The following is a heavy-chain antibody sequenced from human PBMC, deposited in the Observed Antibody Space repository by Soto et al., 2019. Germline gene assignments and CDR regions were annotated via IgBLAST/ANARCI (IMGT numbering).Heavy chain of an antibody. CDR1: GFTFSSYS. Sequence: GGSLRLSCAASGFTFSSYSMNWVRQAPGKGLEWVSSISSSSSYIYYADSVKGRFTIPRDNAKNSLYLQMNSLRAEDTAVYYCARDSSFWSGYYSFDYWGQGTLLTVSS. CDR3: ARDSSFWSGYYSFDY. D-gene: IGHD3-3*01. J-gene: IGHJ4*02. CDR2: ISSSSSYI. V-gene: IGHV3-21*01.